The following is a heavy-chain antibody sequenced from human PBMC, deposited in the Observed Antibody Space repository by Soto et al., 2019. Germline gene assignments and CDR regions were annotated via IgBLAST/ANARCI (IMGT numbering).Heavy chain of an antibody. D-gene: IGHD3-10*01. J-gene: IGHJ6*03. CDR1: GGTFSRYT. CDR3: ARDAFGSGSSHYYYYMDV. V-gene: IGHV1-69*08. Sequence: QVQLVQSGAEVKKPGSSVKVSCKASGGTFSRYTISWVRPAPGQGLEWMGRIIPILGIANYAQKFQGRVTITADKSTSTAYMELSSLRSEDTAVYYCARDAFGSGSSHYYYYMDVWGKGTTVTVSS. CDR2: IIPILGIA.